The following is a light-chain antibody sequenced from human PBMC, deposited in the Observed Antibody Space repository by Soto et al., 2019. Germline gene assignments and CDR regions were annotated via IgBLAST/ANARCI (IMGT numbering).Light chain of an antibody. CDR3: SSYAGSNNFDV. CDR1: SSDVGGYNY. V-gene: IGLV2-8*01. CDR2: EVF. J-gene: IGLJ1*01. Sequence: ALTQPPSASGSPGQSVTISCTGTSSDVGGYNYVSWYQQHPGKAPKLMIYEVFKRPSGVPDRFSGSKSGNTASLTVSGLQAEDEADYYCSSYAGSNNFDVFGTGTKLTVL.